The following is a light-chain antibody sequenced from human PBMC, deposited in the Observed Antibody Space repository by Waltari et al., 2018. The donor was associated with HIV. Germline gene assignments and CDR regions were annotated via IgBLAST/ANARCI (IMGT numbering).Light chain of an antibody. CDR1: SSDVGGYNY. V-gene: IGLV2-8*01. CDR3: SSYAGSNNLV. J-gene: IGLJ3*02. Sequence: QSALTQPPSASGSPGKSVTISCTATSSDVGGYNYVSWYQQHPGKAPKLMISEVTKRPSGVPDRFSGSKSGNTASLTVSGLQAEDEADYYCSSYAGSNNLVFGGGTKLTVL. CDR2: EVT.